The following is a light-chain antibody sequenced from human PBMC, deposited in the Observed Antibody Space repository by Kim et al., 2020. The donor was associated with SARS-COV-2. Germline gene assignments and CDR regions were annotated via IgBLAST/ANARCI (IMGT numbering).Light chain of an antibody. CDR1: QSISSY. CDR3: QQSYGTPPT. Sequence: DIQMTQSPSSLSASVGDRVTITCRASQSISSYLNWYQQKPGKAPKLLIYGASSLQSGVPSRFSGSGSGTDFTLTISSLQPEDFATYYCQQSYGTPPTFGQGTKLEI. J-gene: IGKJ2*01. CDR2: GAS. V-gene: IGKV1-39*01.